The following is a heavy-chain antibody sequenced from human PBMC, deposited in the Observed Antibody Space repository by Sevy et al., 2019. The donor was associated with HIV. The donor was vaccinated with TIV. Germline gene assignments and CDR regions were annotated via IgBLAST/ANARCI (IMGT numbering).Heavy chain of an antibody. Sequence: GGSQRLSCMTSGFTFTRYTMTWVRQAPGKGLEWVSTFCFGDGKMYYADSVKGQFTFSRDISKNTVYLQMNSLRADDTAVYYCAREGCTKPHDYWGQGTLVTVSS. CDR2: FCFGDGKM. CDR1: GFTFTRYT. V-gene: IGHV3-23*01. D-gene: IGHD2-8*01. J-gene: IGHJ4*02. CDR3: AREGCTKPHDY.